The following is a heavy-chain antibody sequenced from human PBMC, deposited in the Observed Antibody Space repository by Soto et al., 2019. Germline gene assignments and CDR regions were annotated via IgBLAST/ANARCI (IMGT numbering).Heavy chain of an antibody. J-gene: IGHJ3*02. CDR1: GFTFSTYS. V-gene: IGHV3-21*04. Sequence: GGSLRLSCAASGFTFSTYSMNWVRQAPGKGLEWVSSISGSGNYTHYADFLRGRFTISRDNAKTSLYLQMNSLTAGDTAVYYCAKATATTGGAFDICGQGTMVTVSS. D-gene: IGHD1-7*01. CDR3: AKATATTGGAFDI. CDR2: ISGSGNYT.